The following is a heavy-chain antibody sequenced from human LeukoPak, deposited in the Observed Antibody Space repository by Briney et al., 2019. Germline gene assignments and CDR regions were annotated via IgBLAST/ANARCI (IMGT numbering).Heavy chain of an antibody. CDR2: IWYDGSNK. Sequence: PGGSLRLSCAASGFTFSNYFMHWVRQAPGKGLEWVAVIWYDGSNKYYADSVKGRFTISRDNSKNTLYLQMNSLRAEDTAVYYCARIRPPGDYYYYGMDVWGQGTTVTVSS. CDR3: ARIRPPGDYYYYGMDV. D-gene: IGHD5-18*01. V-gene: IGHV3-33*08. J-gene: IGHJ6*02. CDR1: GFTFSNYF.